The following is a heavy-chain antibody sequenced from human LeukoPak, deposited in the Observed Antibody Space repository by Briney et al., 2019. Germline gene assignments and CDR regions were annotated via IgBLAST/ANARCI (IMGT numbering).Heavy chain of an antibody. D-gene: IGHD2-2*01. CDR1: GFTFSSYG. J-gene: IGHJ4*02. CDR3: ARAPGTSPPDGY. Sequence: GGSLRLSCAASGFTFSSYGMHWVRQAPGKGLEWVAVISYGGSNKYYADSVKGRFTISRDNSKNTLYLQMNSLRAEDTAVYYCARAPGTSPPDGYWGQGTLVTVSS. V-gene: IGHV3-30*03. CDR2: ISYGGSNK.